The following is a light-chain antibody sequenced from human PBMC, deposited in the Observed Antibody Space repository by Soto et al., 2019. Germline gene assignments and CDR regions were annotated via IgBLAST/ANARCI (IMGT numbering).Light chain of an antibody. V-gene: IGLV2-23*01. CDR1: RSDVGSYYL. J-gene: IGLJ3*02. Sequence: QSALTKPASVSGSPGQSITISCTGTRSDVGSYYLVSWYQQHPGKAPKLIIYEGSKRPSGISNRFSGSKSGNTASLTISGLQAEDEAEYFCSSYARTVLFGGGTKLTVL. CDR2: EGS. CDR3: SSYARTVL.